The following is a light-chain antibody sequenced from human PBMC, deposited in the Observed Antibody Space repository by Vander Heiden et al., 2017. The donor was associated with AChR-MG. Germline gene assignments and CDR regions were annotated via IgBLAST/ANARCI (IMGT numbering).Light chain of an antibody. V-gene: IGKV3-20*01. CDR3: QQYGSSPLYT. Sequence: EIVLTQPPGTLSLSPGERATLSCRASQSVSSTYLAWYQQKPGQAPRLLIYGAFSRATGIPDRFSGSRSGTDFTLTISRLEPEDFAVYYCQQYGSSPLYTFGQGIKLEIK. CDR1: QSVSSTY. CDR2: GAF. J-gene: IGKJ2*01.